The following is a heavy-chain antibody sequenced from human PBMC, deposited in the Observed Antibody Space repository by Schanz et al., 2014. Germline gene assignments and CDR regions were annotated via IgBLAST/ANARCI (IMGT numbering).Heavy chain of an antibody. Sequence: QVQLVQSGAEVKKPGASVKVSCKASGYTFTSHGISWVRQAPGQGLEWMGWISPYNGNTNYAQKLQGRVTLTTDTSTSTAYMELTSLRSEDTAVYYCAGTYCSSTSCYTGYYYMDVWGKGTTVTVSS. CDR3: AGTYCSSTSCYTGYYYMDV. CDR2: ISPYNGNT. V-gene: IGHV1-18*01. D-gene: IGHD2-2*02. J-gene: IGHJ6*03. CDR1: GYTFTSHG.